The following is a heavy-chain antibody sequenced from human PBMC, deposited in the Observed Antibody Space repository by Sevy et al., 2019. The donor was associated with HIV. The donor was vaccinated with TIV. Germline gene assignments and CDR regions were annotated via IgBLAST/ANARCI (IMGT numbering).Heavy chain of an antibody. J-gene: IGHJ3*02. Sequence: ASVKVSCKSTGYIFTDYNIHWVRQAPGQGLEWMGLINPGNGDTIYVQTFRGRVSVTSDTSMRTAYMELSGLTSDDTDMYYCVREITTAPRILLSFDIWGQGTMVTVSS. CDR1: GYIFTDYN. CDR2: INPGNGDT. V-gene: IGHV1-2*05. CDR3: VREITTAPRILLSFDI. D-gene: IGHD2-15*01.